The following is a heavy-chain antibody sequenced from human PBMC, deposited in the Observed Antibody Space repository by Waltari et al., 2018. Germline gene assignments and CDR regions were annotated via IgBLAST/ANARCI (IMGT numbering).Heavy chain of an antibody. V-gene: IGHV4-61*02. CDR2: IYTSGST. J-gene: IGHJ3*02. Sequence: QVQLQESGPGLVKPSQTLSLTCTVSGGSISIGSYYLSWILQPAGQGLEWIGRIYTSGSTNYNPSLKSRVTISVDTSKNQFSLKLSSVTAADTAVYYCARDRYYYDSSGYYRDAFDIWGQGTMVTVSS. D-gene: IGHD3-22*01. CDR1: GGSISIGSYY. CDR3: ARDRYYYDSSGYYRDAFDI.